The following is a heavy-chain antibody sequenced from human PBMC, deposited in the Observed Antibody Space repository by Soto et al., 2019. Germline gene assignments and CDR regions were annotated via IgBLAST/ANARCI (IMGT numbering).Heavy chain of an antibody. D-gene: IGHD1-26*01. J-gene: IGHJ4*02. CDR1: GFTVSSNY. CDR2: IYSGGST. Sequence: GGSLRLSCAASGFTVSSNYMSWVRQAPGKGLEWVSVIYSGGSTYYADSVKGRFTISRHNSKNTLYLQMNSLRAEDTAVYYCARGGYNAPYYFDYWGQGTLVTVSS. V-gene: IGHV3-53*04. CDR3: ARGGYNAPYYFDY.